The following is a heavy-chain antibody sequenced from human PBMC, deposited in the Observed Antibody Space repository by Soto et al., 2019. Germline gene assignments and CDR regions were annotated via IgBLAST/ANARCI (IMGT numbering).Heavy chain of an antibody. Sequence: GGSLRLSCAASGFTFSSYGMHWVRQAPGKGLEWVAVISYDGSNKYYADSVKGRFTISRDNSKNTLYLQMNSLRAEDTAVYYCAKVMRGGYDFWSGYRRLYGMDVWGQGTTVTVSS. J-gene: IGHJ6*02. CDR3: AKVMRGGYDFWSGYRRLYGMDV. D-gene: IGHD3-3*01. V-gene: IGHV3-30*18. CDR2: ISYDGSNK. CDR1: GFTFSSYG.